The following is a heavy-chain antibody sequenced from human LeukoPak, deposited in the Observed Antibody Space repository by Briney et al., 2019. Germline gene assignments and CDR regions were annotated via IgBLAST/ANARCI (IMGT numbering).Heavy chain of an antibody. CDR1: GFTFSDLS. D-gene: IGHD3-9*01. V-gene: IGHV3-30*18. J-gene: IGHJ3*02. CDR2: TSFDGRDE. CDR3: AKEGGLLRYFDWFGGPHGAFDS. Sequence: PGGSLRLSCAASGFTFSDLSMHWVRQAPGKGLQWVAVTSFDGRDEFYTDSVKGRFTISRDKSKNTLSLHMDKLRVEDTAVYYCAKEGGLLRYFDWFGGPHGAFDSGGQGTVVTVSS.